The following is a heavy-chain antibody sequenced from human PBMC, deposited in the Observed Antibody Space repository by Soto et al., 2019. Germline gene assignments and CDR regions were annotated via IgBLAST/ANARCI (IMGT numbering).Heavy chain of an antibody. CDR3: ARLDSDFRSGSPYYFDY. Sequence: GESLKISCKGSGYSFTSYWIGWVRQMPGKGLEWMGIIYPGDSDTRYSPSFQGQVTISADKSISTAYLQWSSLKASDTAMYYCARLDSDFRSGSPYYFDYWGQGTLVTVSS. D-gene: IGHD3-3*01. CDR1: GYSFTSYW. V-gene: IGHV5-51*01. J-gene: IGHJ4*02. CDR2: IYPGDSDT.